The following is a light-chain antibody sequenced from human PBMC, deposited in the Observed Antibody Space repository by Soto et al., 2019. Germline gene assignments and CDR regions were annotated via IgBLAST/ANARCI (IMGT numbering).Light chain of an antibody. CDR1: SSNIGSYT. CDR3: AAWDDNLNGYV. Sequence: QSVLIQPHSASGTPGQRVTVSCSGGSSNIGSYTVNWYQQLPGAAPKLLIYSNSQRPSGVPDRFSASKSGTSASLAISGLQPEDEAEYYCAAWDDNLNGYVFGPGTKLTV. CDR2: SNS. J-gene: IGLJ1*01. V-gene: IGLV1-44*01.